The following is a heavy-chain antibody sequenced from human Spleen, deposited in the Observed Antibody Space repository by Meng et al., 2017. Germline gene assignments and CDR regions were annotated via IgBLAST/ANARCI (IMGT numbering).Heavy chain of an antibody. V-gene: IGHV1-2*06. Sequence: QVRVGQSGAEVKKPGASGKVSCKPSGYNFPDYYIHWVRQAPGQRLEWMGRIDPKNGDTHYAQKFQGRVTMTGDTSISTAYMDLSGLRSDDTAVYYCARDEDISAAGKLFGDYWGQGTLVTVSS. CDR1: GYNFPDYY. J-gene: IGHJ4*02. CDR2: IDPKNGDT. CDR3: ARDEDISAAGKLFGDY. D-gene: IGHD6-13*01.